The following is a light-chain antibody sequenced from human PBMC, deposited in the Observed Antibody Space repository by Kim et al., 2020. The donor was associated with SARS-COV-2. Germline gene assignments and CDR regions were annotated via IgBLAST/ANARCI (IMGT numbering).Light chain of an antibody. Sequence: VSPGQTASIPCSGDKLANKYVCWYQQRPGQSPVLVMYQDTKRPSGIPERFSGPNSGNTATLTISGTQALDEADYYCQAWDSAYVVFGGGTQLTVL. J-gene: IGLJ2*01. CDR3: QAWDSAYVV. CDR1: KLANKY. CDR2: QDT. V-gene: IGLV3-1*01.